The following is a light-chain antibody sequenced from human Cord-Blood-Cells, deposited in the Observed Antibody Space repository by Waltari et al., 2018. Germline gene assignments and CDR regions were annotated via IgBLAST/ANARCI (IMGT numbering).Light chain of an antibody. CDR2: WAP. J-gene: IGKJ1*01. CDR1: QSVLYSSNNQNY. V-gene: IGKV4-1*01. Sequence: DIVMTQSPAFLAVSLGERATINCKSRQSVLYSSNNQNYLAWYQQKPGQHPQMLIFWAPTREYGVPDRFSRSGSGTDFTLTISSLQAEDVAFYYWQQYYRTPRTVGQRTKVEIK. CDR3: QQYYRTPRT.